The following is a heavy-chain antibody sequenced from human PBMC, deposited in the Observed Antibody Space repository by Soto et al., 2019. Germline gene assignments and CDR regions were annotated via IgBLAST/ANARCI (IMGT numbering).Heavy chain of an antibody. CDR1: GFTFSSYS. D-gene: IGHD6-6*01. Sequence: GGSLRLSCAASGFTFSSYSMNWVRQAPGKGLEWVSSISSSSSYIYYADSVKGRFTISRDNAKNSLYLQMNSLRAEDTAVYYCARNQTSSSSLDYWGQGTLVTVS. V-gene: IGHV3-21*03. J-gene: IGHJ4*02. CDR2: ISSSSSYI. CDR3: ARNQTSSSSLDY.